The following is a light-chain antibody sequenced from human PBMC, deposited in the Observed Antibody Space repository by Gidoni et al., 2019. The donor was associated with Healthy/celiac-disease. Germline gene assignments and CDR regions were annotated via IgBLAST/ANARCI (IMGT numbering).Light chain of an antibody. CDR1: QSVSSN. J-gene: IGKJ5*01. CDR2: GAS. CDR3: QQYNNWPPIT. Sequence: EIVMTQSPATLSVSPGERATLACRASQSVSSNLARYQQKPGQAPRLRIYGASTRATGIPARFSGSGSGTEFTLTISSLQSEDFAVYYCQQYNNWPPITFGQGTRLEIK. V-gene: IGKV3-15*01.